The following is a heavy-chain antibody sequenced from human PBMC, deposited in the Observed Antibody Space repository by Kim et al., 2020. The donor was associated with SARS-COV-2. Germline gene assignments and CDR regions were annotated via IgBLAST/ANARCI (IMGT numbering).Heavy chain of an antibody. CDR1: GGSFSDHT. V-gene: IGHV4-34*01. Sequence: SETLSLTCAVYGGSFSDHTWGWIRQPPNKGLEWIGEINHSGSTNVSPSLKSRITISVDTSKSQFSLRLKSMTATDAAVYYCARGRAGVVPSPVLGLGPYSPYYARDVWGRGTPVAVSS. CDR2: INHSGST. CDR3: ARGRAGVVPSPVLGLGPYSPYYARDV. J-gene: IGHJ6*02. D-gene: IGHD3-3*01.